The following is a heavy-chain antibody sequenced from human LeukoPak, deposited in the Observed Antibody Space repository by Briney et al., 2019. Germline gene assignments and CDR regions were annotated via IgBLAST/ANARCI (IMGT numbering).Heavy chain of an antibody. J-gene: IGHJ5*02. V-gene: IGHV4-39*07. CDR2: IYYSGST. D-gene: IGHD3-10*01. CDR1: GGSISSSIYY. Sequence: TSETLSLTCTVSGGSISSSIYYWGWIRQPPGKGLEWIGSIYYSGSTYYNPSLKSRVTISVDTSKNQFSLKLSSVTAADTAVYYCATVFDRKANWFDPWGQGTLVTVSS. CDR3: ATVFDRKANWFDP.